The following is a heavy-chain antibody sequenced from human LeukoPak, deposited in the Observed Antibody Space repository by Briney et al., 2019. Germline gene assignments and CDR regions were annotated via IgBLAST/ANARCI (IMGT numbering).Heavy chain of an antibody. CDR3: ARGRSRYSSSSLGY. CDR1: GYTFTSYD. CDR2: MNPNSGNT. V-gene: IGHV1-8*01. D-gene: IGHD6-6*01. Sequence: ASVKVSCKASGYTFTSYDINWVRQATGQGLEWMGWMNPNSGNTGYAQKFQGRVTITRNTSISTAYMELSSLRSEDTAVYYCARGRSRYSSSSLGYWGQGTLVTVSS. J-gene: IGHJ4*02.